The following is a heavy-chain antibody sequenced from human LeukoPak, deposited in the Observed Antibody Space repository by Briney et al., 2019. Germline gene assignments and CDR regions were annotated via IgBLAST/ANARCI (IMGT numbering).Heavy chain of an antibody. J-gene: IGHJ3*02. D-gene: IGHD3-3*01. V-gene: IGHV4-59*01. CDR1: GGSISSYY. Sequence: PSETLSLTCTVSGGSISSYYWSWIRQPPGKGLEWIGYIYYSGSTNYNPSLKSRVTISVDTSKNQFSLKLSSVTAADTAVYYCARVSSYGITIFGVVIPDAFDIWGQGTMVTVSS. CDR3: ARVSSYGITIFGVVIPDAFDI. CDR2: IYYSGST.